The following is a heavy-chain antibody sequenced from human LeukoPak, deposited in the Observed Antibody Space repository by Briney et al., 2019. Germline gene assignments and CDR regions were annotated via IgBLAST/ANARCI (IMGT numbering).Heavy chain of an antibody. CDR3: TREGSGSYYSYYYYYYMDV. Sequence: GGSLRLSCTASGFTFGDYAMSWVRQAPGKGLEWVGFIRSKAYGGTTEYAASVKGRFTISRDDSKSIAYLQMNSLKTEDTAVYYCTREGSGSYYSYYYYYYMDVWGKGTTVTISS. J-gene: IGHJ6*03. V-gene: IGHV3-49*04. CDR2: IRSKAYGGTT. CDR1: GFTFGDYA. D-gene: IGHD3-10*01.